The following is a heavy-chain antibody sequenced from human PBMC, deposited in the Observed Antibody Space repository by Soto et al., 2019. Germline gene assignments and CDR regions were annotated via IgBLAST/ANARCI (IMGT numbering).Heavy chain of an antibody. CDR3: ARILRDTAMVYGMDV. D-gene: IGHD5-18*01. V-gene: IGHV1-18*01. Sequence: QVQLVQSGAEVKKPGAAVKVACTASGYTFTSYGISWLRQAPGQGLEWMGWISAYNGNTNYAQKLHGRVTMTTDTSTSTAYMDLRSLRSDATAVYYCARILRDTAMVYGMDVWGQGPTVTVSS. CDR2: ISAYNGNT. CDR1: GYTFTSYG. J-gene: IGHJ6*02.